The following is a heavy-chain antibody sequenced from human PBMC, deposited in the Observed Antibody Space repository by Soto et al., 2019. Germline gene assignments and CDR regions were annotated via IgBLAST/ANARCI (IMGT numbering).Heavy chain of an antibody. J-gene: IGHJ5*02. D-gene: IGHD1-7*01. V-gene: IGHV2-5*01. CDR1: GFSLTTIGVG. CDR3: ARAYDWNYA. CDR2: IYRNDNM. Sequence: QITLKESGPTLVKPTQTLTLTCTFSGFSLTTIGVGVGWIRQPPGKALEWLGNIYRNDNMSYSPSLKSRLTITKDTSKNQVVLRMTNMDPVDTATYYCARAYDWNYAWGQGILVTVSS.